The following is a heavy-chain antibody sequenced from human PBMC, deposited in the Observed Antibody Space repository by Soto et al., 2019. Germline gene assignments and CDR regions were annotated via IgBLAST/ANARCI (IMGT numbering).Heavy chain of an antibody. D-gene: IGHD2-2*01. Sequence: SETLSLTCTVSGGSISSGGYYWSWIRQHPGKGLEWIGYIYYSGSTYYNPSLKSRVTISVDTSKNQFSLKLSSVTAADTAVYYCARDEIVVVPAAMRSYAFDIWGQGTMVTVSS. V-gene: IGHV4-31*03. CDR3: ARDEIVVVPAAMRSYAFDI. CDR2: IYYSGST. J-gene: IGHJ3*02. CDR1: GGSISSGGYY.